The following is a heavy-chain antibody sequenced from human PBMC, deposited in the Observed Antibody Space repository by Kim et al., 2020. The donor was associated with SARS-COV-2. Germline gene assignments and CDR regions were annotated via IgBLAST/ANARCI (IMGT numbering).Heavy chain of an antibody. D-gene: IGHD6-13*01. CDR3: AKDLVGSSWYYYYGMDV. V-gene: IGHV3-23*01. Sequence: VKGRFTISRDNSKNTLYLQMNSLRAEDTAVYYCAKDLVGSSWYYYYGMDVWGQGTTVTVSS. J-gene: IGHJ6*02.